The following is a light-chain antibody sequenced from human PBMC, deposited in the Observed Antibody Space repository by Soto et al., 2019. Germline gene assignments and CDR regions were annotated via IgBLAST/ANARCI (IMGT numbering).Light chain of an antibody. CDR1: QSISIN. V-gene: IGKV3-15*01. J-gene: IGKJ2*01. CDR3: HQYDSWPPYT. Sequence: EIVMTQSPATLSVSPGERATLSCRASQSISINLAWYQQKLGQAPRLLIYGASTRATDIPARFSGSWSGTEFTLTISSLQSEDYAIYYCHQYDSWPPYTFGQGTKVEIK. CDR2: GAS.